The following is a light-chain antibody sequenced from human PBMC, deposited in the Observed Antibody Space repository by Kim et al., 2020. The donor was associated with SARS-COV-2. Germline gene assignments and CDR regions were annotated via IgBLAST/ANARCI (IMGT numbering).Light chain of an antibody. CDR2: GAP. J-gene: IGKJ4*01. Sequence: EIVMTQSPATLSVSPGERVTLSCRASQSINSHLAWYQQKPGQAPRLLIHGAPTGATGIPARFSGSGSGTEFTLTISSLQSEDFAVYYCQQYDSWPLTFGGGTKVDIK. V-gene: IGKV3D-15*01. CDR3: QQYDSWPLT. CDR1: QSINSH.